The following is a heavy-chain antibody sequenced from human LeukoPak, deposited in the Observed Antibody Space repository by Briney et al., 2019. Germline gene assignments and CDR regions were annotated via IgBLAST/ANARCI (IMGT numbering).Heavy chain of an antibody. V-gene: IGHV3-48*01. D-gene: IGHD3-3*01. Sequence: GGSLRLSCAASGFTFSSYSMNWVRQTPGKGLEWISYISPVKNTIYYADSVKGRFTISRDDAKNSLDLQMNSLRAEDTAVYYCARESDRHHDLWSGYLALDYWGQETRVTVSS. CDR3: ARESDRHHDLWSGYLALDY. J-gene: IGHJ4*02. CDR2: ISPVKNTI. CDR1: GFTFSSYS.